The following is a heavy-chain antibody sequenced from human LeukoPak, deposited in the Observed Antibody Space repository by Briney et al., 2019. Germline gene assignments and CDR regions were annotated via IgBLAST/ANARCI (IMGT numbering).Heavy chain of an antibody. Sequence: GGSLRLSCAASGFTFSSYAMSWVRQAPGKGLEWVSAISGSGGSTYYADSVKGRFTISRDNSKNTLYLQMNSLRAEDTAVYYCAKQEDYYDSSGYYYFDYWGQGTLVTVFS. CDR1: GFTFSSYA. CDR3: AKQEDYYDSSGYYYFDY. V-gene: IGHV3-23*01. D-gene: IGHD3-22*01. J-gene: IGHJ4*02. CDR2: ISGSGGST.